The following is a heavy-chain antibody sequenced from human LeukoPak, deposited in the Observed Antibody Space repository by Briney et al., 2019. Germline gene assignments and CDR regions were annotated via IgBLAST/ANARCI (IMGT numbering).Heavy chain of an antibody. J-gene: IGHJ4*02. V-gene: IGHV1-18*01. D-gene: IGHD5-18*01. CDR1: GYTFTSYG. CDR2: ISAYNGNT. Sequence: ASVKVSSKASGYTFTSYGISWVRQAPGQGLEWMGWISAYNGNTNYAQKLQGRVTMTTDTSTSTAYMELRSLRSDDTAVYYCAREMATAMGYYFDYWGQGTLVTVSS. CDR3: AREMATAMGYYFDY.